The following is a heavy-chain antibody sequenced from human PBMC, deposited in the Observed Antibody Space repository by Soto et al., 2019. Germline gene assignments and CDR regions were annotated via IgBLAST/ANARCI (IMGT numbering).Heavy chain of an antibody. CDR3: ARKSGGTAFDI. J-gene: IGHJ3*02. V-gene: IGHV4-31*03. D-gene: IGHD1-1*01. CDR1: GGSISSGLYY. CDR2: IYYSGSI. Sequence: ASETLSLTCTVSGGSISSGLYYWSWIRQHPGKGLEWIAYIYYSGSIYYNPSLKSRLTISRDTSKNQFSLKLSSVTAADTAVYYCARKSGGTAFDIWGQGTMVTVSS.